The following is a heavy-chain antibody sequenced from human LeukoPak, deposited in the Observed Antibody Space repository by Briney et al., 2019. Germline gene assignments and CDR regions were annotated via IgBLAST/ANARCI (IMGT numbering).Heavy chain of an antibody. CDR3: VRDHYYNSSGYTFRH. D-gene: IGHD3-22*01. V-gene: IGHV4-59*01. CDR2: IYYSGST. J-gene: IGHJ1*01. CDR1: GGSISNYY. Sequence: SETLSLTCTVSGGSISNYYWSWIRQPPGKGPEWIGYIYYSGSTNYSPSFRSRVTISVDTSKNQFYLKLDSVTAADTAMYYCVRDHYYNSSGYTFRHWGQGTLVTVSS.